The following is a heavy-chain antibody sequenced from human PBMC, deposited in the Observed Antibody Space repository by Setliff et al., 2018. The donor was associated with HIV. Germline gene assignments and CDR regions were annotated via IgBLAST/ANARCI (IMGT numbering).Heavy chain of an antibody. Sequence: SETLSLTCAVYGGSFSGYYWSWIRQPAGKGLEWIGRIYTSGNTNYNPSLKSLKSRVTMSVDTSKNQFSLKLSSVTAADTAVYYCARDKTAVPRDVDAFDIWGQGTMVTVSS. CDR1: GGSFSGYY. D-gene: IGHD6-13*01. J-gene: IGHJ3*02. CDR3: ARDKTAVPRDVDAFDI. CDR2: IYTSGNT. V-gene: IGHV4-4*07.